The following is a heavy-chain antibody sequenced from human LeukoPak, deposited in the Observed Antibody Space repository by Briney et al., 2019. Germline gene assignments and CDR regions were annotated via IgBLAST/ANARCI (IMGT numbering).Heavy chain of an antibody. CDR3: ARFIAAPYYFDY. V-gene: IGHV3-21*01. CDR1: GFTFSTYI. Sequence: PGGSLRLSCAASGFTFSTYIMNWVRQVPGKGLEWVSFISSSSSYIYYADSVKGRFTISRDNAKNSLYLQMNSLRAEDTAVYYCARFIAAPYYFDYWGRGTLVTVSS. D-gene: IGHD6-13*01. J-gene: IGHJ4*02. CDR2: ISSSSSYI.